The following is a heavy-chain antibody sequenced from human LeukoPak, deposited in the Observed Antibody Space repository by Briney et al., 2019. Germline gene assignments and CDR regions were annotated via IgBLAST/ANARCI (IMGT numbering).Heavy chain of an antibody. CDR2: ISAYNGNT. CDR1: GYTFTSYG. Sequence: ASVKVSCKASGYTFTSYGISWVRQAPGQGLEWMGWISAYNGNTNYAQKLQGRVTMTTDTSTSTAYMELRSLRSDDTAVCYCARADLMIAAAGTKADGAFDIWGQGTMVTVSS. CDR3: ARADLMIAAAGTKADGAFDI. V-gene: IGHV1-18*01. D-gene: IGHD6-13*01. J-gene: IGHJ3*02.